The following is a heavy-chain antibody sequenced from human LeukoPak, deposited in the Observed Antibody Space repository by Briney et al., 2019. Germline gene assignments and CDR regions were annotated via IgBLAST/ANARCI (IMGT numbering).Heavy chain of an antibody. CDR2: IYSGGST. D-gene: IGHD6-13*01. CDR3: ARERGTAGVDY. Sequence: GGSLRLSCAASGFTVSSNYMSWVRQAPGKGLEWGSVIYSGGSTYYADSVKGRFTISRDNSKNTLYLQMNSLRAEDTAVYYCARERGTAGVDYWGQGTLVTVSS. J-gene: IGHJ4*02. V-gene: IGHV3-53*01. CDR1: GFTVSSNY.